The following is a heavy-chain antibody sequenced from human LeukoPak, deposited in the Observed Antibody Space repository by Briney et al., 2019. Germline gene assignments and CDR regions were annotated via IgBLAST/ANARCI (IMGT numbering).Heavy chain of an antibody. CDR3: ARGVILLWFGELSADAFDI. CDR2: INHSGST. CDR1: GGSFSGYY. D-gene: IGHD3-10*01. V-gene: IGHV4-34*01. Sequence: SETLSLTCAVYGGSFSGYYWSWIRQPPGKGLEWIGEINHSGSTNYNPSLKSRVTISVDTSKNQFSLKLSSVTAADTAVYYCARGVILLWFGELSADAFDIWGQGTMVTVSS. J-gene: IGHJ3*02.